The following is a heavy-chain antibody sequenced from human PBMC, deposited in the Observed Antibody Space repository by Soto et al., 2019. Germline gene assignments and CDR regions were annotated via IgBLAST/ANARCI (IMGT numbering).Heavy chain of an antibody. V-gene: IGHV6-1*01. D-gene: IGHD3-10*01. CDR3: TGITCFRGMDV. CDR2: TYYKCKWNN. Sequence: SPTLSVTCVISGDSVASNSTGWNWIRQSPSRGLEWLGRTYYKCKWNNDYALSVKSRITINPDTSKNQFSLHLYSVSHEDTAVYYCTGITCFRGMDVWGQGTPVTVSS. CDR1: GDSVASNSTG. J-gene: IGHJ6*02.